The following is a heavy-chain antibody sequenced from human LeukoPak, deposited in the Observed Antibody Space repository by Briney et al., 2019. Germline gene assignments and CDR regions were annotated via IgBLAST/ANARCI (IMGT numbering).Heavy chain of an antibody. CDR2: IWYDGSNK. J-gene: IGHJ4*02. CDR3: ARNYYDSSGAGFDY. CDR1: GFTFSSYG. Sequence: GGSLRLSCAASGFTFSSYGMHWVRKAPSKGLEWVAVIWYDGSNKYYADSVKGRFTISRDNSKNTLYLQMNSLRAEDTAVYYCARNYYDSSGAGFDYWGQGTLVTVSS. V-gene: IGHV3-33*01. D-gene: IGHD3-22*01.